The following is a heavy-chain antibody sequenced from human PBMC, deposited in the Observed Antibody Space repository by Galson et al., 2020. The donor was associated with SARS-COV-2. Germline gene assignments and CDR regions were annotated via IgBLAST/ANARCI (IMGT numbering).Heavy chain of an antibody. V-gene: IGHV3-7*05. CDR2: IDDAGTRT. J-gene: IGHJ4*02. Sequence: GVLKISCRAYGLTFNIFWMSWVRQSPGKGLEWVANIDDAGTRTYYVDSVRGRFTISRDNAKNSLYLEMNNLRVDDSAVYYCGTAGDYWGQGTLVTVTS. CDR3: GTAGDY. D-gene: IGHD3-10*01. CDR1: GLTFNIFW.